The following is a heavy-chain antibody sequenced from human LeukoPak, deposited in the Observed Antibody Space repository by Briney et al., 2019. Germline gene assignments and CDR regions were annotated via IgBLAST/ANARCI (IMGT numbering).Heavy chain of an antibody. V-gene: IGHV4-34*01. CDR2: INHSGGT. J-gene: IGHJ4*02. D-gene: IGHD3-22*01. CDR1: GGSFSGYY. CDR3: ARDAGYYSLDY. Sequence: SETLSLTCAVYGGSFSGYYWSWIRQPPGKGLEWIGEINHSGGTNYNPSLKSRVTISVDTSKNQFSLKLSSVTAADTAVFYCARDAGYYSLDYWGQGTLVTVSS.